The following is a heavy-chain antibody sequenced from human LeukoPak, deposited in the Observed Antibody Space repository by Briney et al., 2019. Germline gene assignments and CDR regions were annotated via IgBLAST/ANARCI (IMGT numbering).Heavy chain of an antibody. D-gene: IGHD3-16*01. V-gene: IGHV3-7*01. Sequence: GGSLRLSCAASGFTFSGYWMSWVRQAPGKGLEWVANINQDGNQKYYVDSVKGRFTISRDNAENSLYLQMNSLRAEDTAIYYCSKDYRPLYGDCFDYWGQGTVVTVSS. CDR1: GFTFSGYW. CDR3: SKDYRPLYGDCFDY. J-gene: IGHJ4*02. CDR2: INQDGNQK.